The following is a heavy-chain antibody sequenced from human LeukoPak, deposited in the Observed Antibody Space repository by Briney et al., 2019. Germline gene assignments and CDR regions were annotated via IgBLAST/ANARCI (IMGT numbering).Heavy chain of an antibody. CDR1: GFTFSRHW. V-gene: IGHV3-7*01. D-gene: IGHD3-10*01. J-gene: IGHJ4*02. CDR3: GREEFHSADF. Sequence: GGSLRLSCAASGFTFSRHWMSWVRQAPGKGLEWVANIKEGGSDKYYVDSVKGRFTISRDNAQNSVYLQMSSLRAEDTAVYYCGREEFHSADFRGQGTLVTVSS. CDR2: IKEGGSDK.